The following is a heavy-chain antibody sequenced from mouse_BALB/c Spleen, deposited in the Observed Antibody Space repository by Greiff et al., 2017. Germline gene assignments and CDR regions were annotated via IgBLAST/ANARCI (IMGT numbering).Heavy chain of an antibody. CDR1: GYTFTSYW. CDR3: AREDFGSYAMDY. D-gene: IGHD3-1*01. V-gene: IGHV1-69*02. Sequence: QVQLQQPGAELVKPGAPVKLSCKASGYTFTSYWMNWVKQRPGRGLEWIGRIDPSDSETHYNQKFKDKATLTVDKSSSTAYIQLSSLTSEDSAVYYCAREDFGSYAMDYWGQGTSVTVSS. CDR2: IDPSDSET. J-gene: IGHJ4*01.